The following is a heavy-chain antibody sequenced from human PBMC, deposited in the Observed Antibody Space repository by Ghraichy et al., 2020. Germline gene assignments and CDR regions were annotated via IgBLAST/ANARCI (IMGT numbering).Heavy chain of an antibody. Sequence: SETLSLTCTVSGGSISSYYWSWIRQPAGKGLEWIGRIYTSGSTNYNPSLKSRVTMSVDTSKNQFSLKLSSVTAADTAVYYCARDGGSYDFWSGYTRYYYYGMDVWGQGTTVTVSS. J-gene: IGHJ6*02. CDR2: IYTSGST. V-gene: IGHV4-4*07. D-gene: IGHD3-3*01. CDR1: GGSISSYY. CDR3: ARDGGSYDFWSGYTRYYYYGMDV.